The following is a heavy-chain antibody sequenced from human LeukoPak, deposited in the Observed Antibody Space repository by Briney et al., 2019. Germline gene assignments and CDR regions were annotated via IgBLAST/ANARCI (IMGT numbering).Heavy chain of an antibody. CDR2: ISSSSSYI. V-gene: IGHV3-21*01. D-gene: IGHD6-13*01. J-gene: IGHJ6*03. CDR1: GFTFSRHS. CDR3: ARAAIAAARIYYYMDV. Sequence: PGGSLRLSCAASGFTFSRHSINWVRQAPGKGLEWVSSISSSSSYIYYADSVKGRFTISRDNAKNSLYLQMNSLRAEDTAVYYCARAAIAAARIYYYMDVWGKGTTVTVSS.